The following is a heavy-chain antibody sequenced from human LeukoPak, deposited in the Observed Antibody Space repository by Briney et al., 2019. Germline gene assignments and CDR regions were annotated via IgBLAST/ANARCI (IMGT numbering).Heavy chain of an antibody. D-gene: IGHD2-2*01. J-gene: IGHJ6*03. Sequence: SETLSLTCTVSGGSISSYYWSWIRQPPGKGLEWIGYIYYSGSTNYNPSLKSRVTISVDTSKNQFSLKLSSVTAADTAVYYCARGYCTSTKCLRGNLYYYYMDVWGKGTTVTVTS. CDR3: ARGYCTSTKCLRGNLYYYYMDV. CDR2: IYYSGST. V-gene: IGHV4-59*01. CDR1: GGSISSYY.